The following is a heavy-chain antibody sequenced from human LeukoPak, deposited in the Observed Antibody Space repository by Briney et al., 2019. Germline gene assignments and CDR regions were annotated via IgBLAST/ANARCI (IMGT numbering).Heavy chain of an antibody. Sequence: SVKVSCKASGFTFTSSAVQWVRQARGQRLEWIGWIVVGSGNTNYAQKFQERVTITRDMSTSTAYMELSSLRSEDTAVYYCAKRPGGPSPLSWYVDFWGQGTLVTVSS. CDR1: GFTFTSSA. CDR2: IVVGSGNT. V-gene: IGHV1-58*01. J-gene: IGHJ4*02. D-gene: IGHD6-13*01. CDR3: AKRPGGPSPLSWYVDF.